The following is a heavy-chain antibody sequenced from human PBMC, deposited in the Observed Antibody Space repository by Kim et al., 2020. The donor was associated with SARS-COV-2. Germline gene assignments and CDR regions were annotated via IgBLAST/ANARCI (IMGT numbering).Heavy chain of an antibody. CDR2: INSDGSDT. D-gene: IGHD6-19*01. Sequence: GGSLRLSCAASGFTFSPYWMHWVRQAPGKGLVWVSHINSDGSDTSYADSVKGRFTISRDNAKNTVYLQMNSLRAEDTAVYFCARSGPVPGFYGMDVWGQG. J-gene: IGHJ6*02. CDR1: GFTFSPYW. V-gene: IGHV3-74*01. CDR3: ARSGPVPGFYGMDV.